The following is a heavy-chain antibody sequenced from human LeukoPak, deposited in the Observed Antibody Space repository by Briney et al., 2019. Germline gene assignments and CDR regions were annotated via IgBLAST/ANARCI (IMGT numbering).Heavy chain of an antibody. D-gene: IGHD5-18*01. Sequence: GGSLRLSCAASGFTVSSNYMSWVRQAPGKGLEWVSVIYSGGSTYYADSVKGRFTISRDNSKNTLYLQMNSLRAEDTAVYYCARGSYGPYGMDVWGQGTTVTVSS. CDR1: GFTVSSNY. J-gene: IGHJ6*02. CDR2: IYSGGST. V-gene: IGHV3-53*01. CDR3: ARGSYGPYGMDV.